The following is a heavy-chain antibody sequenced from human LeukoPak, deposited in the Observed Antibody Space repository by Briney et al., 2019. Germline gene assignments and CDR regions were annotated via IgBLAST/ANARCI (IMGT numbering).Heavy chain of an antibody. V-gene: IGHV3-9*01. J-gene: IGHJ6*02. CDR3: ARGLAAPDVYGMDV. CDR1: GFTFDDYA. CDR2: ISWNSGSI. Sequence: GRSLRLSCAASGFTFDDYAMHWVRQAPGKGLEWVSGISWNSGSIGYADSVKGRFTISRDNAKNSLYLQMNSLRAEDTAVYYCARGLAAPDVYGMDVWGQGTTVTVSS. D-gene: IGHD6-13*01.